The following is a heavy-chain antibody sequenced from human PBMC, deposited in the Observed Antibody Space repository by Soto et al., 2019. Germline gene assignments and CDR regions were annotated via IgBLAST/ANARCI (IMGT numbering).Heavy chain of an antibody. CDR1: GGSISSSNW. V-gene: IGHV4-4*02. CDR2: IYQSGST. Sequence: QVQLQESGPGLVKPSATLSLTCDVSGGSISSSNWWSWVRQPPGKGLEWIGEIYQSGSTNYNPSRMSRLTISVDRSQNQLSLKLRSVTAADTAVYYCTRDMIYGSERSYYSSAMDVWGRGTTVTVSS. J-gene: IGHJ6*02. CDR3: TRDMIYGSERSYYSSAMDV. D-gene: IGHD3-10*01.